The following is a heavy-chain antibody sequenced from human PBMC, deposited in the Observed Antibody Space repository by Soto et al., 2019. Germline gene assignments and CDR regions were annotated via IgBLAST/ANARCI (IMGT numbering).Heavy chain of an antibody. CDR2: IYYSGST. Sequence: PSETLSLTCTVSGGSISSYYWSWIRQPPGKGLEWIGYIYYSGSTNYNPSLKSRVTISVDTSKNQFSLKLSSVTAADTAVYYCARWIAVAARMRWFDPWGQGTLVTVSS. V-gene: IGHV4-59*08. CDR3: ARWIAVAARMRWFDP. CDR1: GGSISSYY. J-gene: IGHJ5*02. D-gene: IGHD6-19*01.